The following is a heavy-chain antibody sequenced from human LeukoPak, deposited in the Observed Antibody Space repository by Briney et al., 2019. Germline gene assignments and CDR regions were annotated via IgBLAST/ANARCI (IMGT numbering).Heavy chain of an antibody. D-gene: IGHD2-2*01. CDR2: IYPGESDT. CDR1: GYIFTSYR. Sequence: AESLKISCKGSGYIFTSYRIGGVRQMRGKGLEWMGIIYPGESDTRYSPSFQGQVTISAEKSISTAYLQWSSLKASDTAMYYCARKVVPPANVRGWF. V-gene: IGHV5-51*01. J-gene: IGHJ5*01. CDR3: ARKVVPPANVRGWF.